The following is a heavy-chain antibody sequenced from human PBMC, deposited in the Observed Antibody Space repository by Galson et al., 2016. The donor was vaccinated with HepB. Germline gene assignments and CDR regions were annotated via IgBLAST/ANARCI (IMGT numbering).Heavy chain of an antibody. CDR1: GGSVNRGNDY. V-gene: IGHV4-61*01. D-gene: IGHD2-21*01. CDR2: IYKSGFT. J-gene: IGHJ4*02. Sequence: ETLSLTCTVSGGSVNRGNDYWNWIRQPPGKGLEWIGYIYKSGFTNYNPSLESRVTISGDTSKNQFALKLSSVTAADTAVYYCARGRLGLLHFDSWGQGSLVTVSS. CDR3: ARGRLGLLHFDS.